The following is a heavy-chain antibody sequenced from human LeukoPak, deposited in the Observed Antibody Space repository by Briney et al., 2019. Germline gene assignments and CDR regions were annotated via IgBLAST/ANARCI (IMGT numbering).Heavy chain of an antibody. CDR1: GYSFTSYW. V-gene: IGHV5-51*01. CDR3: ARLWYSSRRVYFDN. D-gene: IGHD6-13*01. J-gene: IGHJ4*01. Sequence: GESLKISCKGSGYSFTSYWIGWVRQMPGKGLEWMGIIYPGDSDSRYSPSFQGQFTISADKSISTAYLQWSSLKASDTAMYYCARLWYSSRRVYFDNWGQGTLVTVSS. CDR2: IYPGDSDS.